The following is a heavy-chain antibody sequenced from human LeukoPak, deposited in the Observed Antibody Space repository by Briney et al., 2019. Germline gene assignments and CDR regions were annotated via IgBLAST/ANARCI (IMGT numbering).Heavy chain of an antibody. CDR3: ARGKVVVPAATPHWFDP. CDR2: ISAYNGNT. Sequence: ASVKVSCKASGYTFTSYGISWVRQAPGQGLEWMGWISAYNGNTNYAQKLQGRVTMTTDTSTSTAYMELSSLRSEDTAVYYCARGKVVVPAATPHWFDPWGQGTLVTVSS. V-gene: IGHV1-18*01. CDR1: GYTFTSYG. D-gene: IGHD2-2*01. J-gene: IGHJ5*02.